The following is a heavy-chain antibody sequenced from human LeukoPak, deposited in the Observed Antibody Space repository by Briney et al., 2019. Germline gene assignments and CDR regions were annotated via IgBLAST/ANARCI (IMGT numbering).Heavy chain of an antibody. V-gene: IGHV1-2*02. CDR2: INPNTGGP. CDR1: EYTVAAYY. Sequence: ASVTVSFKSSEYTVAAYYIHWVRQAPGPGLGWVGWINPNTGGPFYVQKFLGRVTMTWDTSITTAYMELTRVTSDDTATYYCARHRNSQSTGAGDYWGQGTLVTVSS. J-gene: IGHJ4*02. CDR3: ARHRNSQSTGAGDY. D-gene: IGHD1-26*01.